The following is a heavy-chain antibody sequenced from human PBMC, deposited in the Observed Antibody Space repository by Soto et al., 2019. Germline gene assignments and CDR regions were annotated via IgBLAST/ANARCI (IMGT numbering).Heavy chain of an antibody. V-gene: IGHV1-2*04. Sequence: QVQLVQSGAEVKKPGASVKVSCKASGYTFTDYYMHWVRQAPGQGLEWMGWINPNSGGTKYAQKLQGWVTMTRDTSISTAYMDLSRLRSDDTAVYYCARARAIAAAGDLFDYWGQGTQVTVSS. CDR2: INPNSGGT. CDR1: GYTFTDYY. CDR3: ARARAIAAAGDLFDY. J-gene: IGHJ4*02. D-gene: IGHD6-13*01.